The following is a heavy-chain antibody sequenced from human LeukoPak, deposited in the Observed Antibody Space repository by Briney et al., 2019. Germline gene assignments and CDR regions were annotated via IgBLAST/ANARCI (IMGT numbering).Heavy chain of an antibody. J-gene: IGHJ4*02. D-gene: IGHD6-13*01. V-gene: IGHV1-18*01. CDR1: GYTLDRFG. Sequence: GASVKASCKASGYTLDRFGISWVRQAPGLGLEWLGWINPYNGKTIFGDKFQGRVTMTTDTSTSTVYMELTSLRSDDTAVYFCARDTPQHLKRFDYWGQGTLVTVSA. CDR2: INPYNGKT. CDR3: ARDTPQHLKRFDY.